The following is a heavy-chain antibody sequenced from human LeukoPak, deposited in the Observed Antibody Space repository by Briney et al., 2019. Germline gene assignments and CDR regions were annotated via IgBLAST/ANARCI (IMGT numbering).Heavy chain of an antibody. CDR1: GGSISSYY. V-gene: IGHV4-59*01. D-gene: IGHD2-8*01. CDR2: IYYSGST. Sequence: PSETLSLTCTVSGGSISSYYWSWIRQPLGKGLEWIGYIYYSGSTNYNPSLKSRVTISVDTSKNQFSLKLSSVTAADTAVYYCASLITEGWYFDLWGRGTLVTVSS. J-gene: IGHJ2*01. CDR3: ASLITEGWYFDL.